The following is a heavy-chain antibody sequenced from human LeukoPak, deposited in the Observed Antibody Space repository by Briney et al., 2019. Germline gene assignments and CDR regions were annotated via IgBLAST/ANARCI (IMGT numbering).Heavy chain of an antibody. Sequence: GGTLRLSCAASGFTFSSYGMSWVRQAPGKGLEWVSAISGSGGSTYYADSVKGRFTISRDNSRNTLYLQMASLRVEDMAVYYCARRWPARDTVLVSTMIKWYFDLWGRGALVTVSS. CDR1: GFTFSSYG. CDR3: ARRWPARDTVLVSTMIKWYFDL. J-gene: IGHJ2*01. V-gene: IGHV3-23*01. CDR2: ISGSGGST. D-gene: IGHD5-18*01.